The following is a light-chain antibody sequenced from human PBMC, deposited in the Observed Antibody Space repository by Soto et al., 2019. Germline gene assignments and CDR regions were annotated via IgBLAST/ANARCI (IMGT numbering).Light chain of an antibody. CDR2: WAS. CDR3: QQYYSSPPT. Sequence: DILLTQSPDSLAVSLGERGNINCKSGHNILYSSDQKNYLSWYQQRPGQPPKLLFPWASTRESGVPDRFSGSGSGTHFTLTITSLQAEDVAVYYCQQYYSSPPTFGQGTKVDI. CDR1: HNILYSSDQKNY. V-gene: IGKV4-1*01. J-gene: IGKJ1*01.